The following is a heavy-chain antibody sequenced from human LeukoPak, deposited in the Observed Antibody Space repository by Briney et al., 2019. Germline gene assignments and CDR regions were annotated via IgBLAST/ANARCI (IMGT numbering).Heavy chain of an antibody. CDR1: GFTFSSYA. CDR2: ISGSGGST. Sequence: GGSLRLSCAASGFTFSSYAMSWVRHAPGKGLERVSAISGSGGSTYYADSVKGRFTISRDNSKNTLYLQMSSLRAEDTAVYYCVKITSVTGGDCWGQGTRLTVSS. CDR3: VKITSVTGGDC. V-gene: IGHV3-23*01. D-gene: IGHD1-1*01. J-gene: IGHJ4*02.